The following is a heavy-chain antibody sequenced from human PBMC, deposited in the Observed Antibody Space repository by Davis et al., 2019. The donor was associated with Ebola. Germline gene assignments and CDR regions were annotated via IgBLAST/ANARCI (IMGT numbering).Heavy chain of an antibody. Sequence: GESLKISCAASGFTFSSYGMHWVRQAPGKGLEWVANIRPDGSEEQYVDSLKGRITISRDNAKNSLYLQVNSLRDEDTAVYYCAKFSRAGESDWGQGTLVTVSS. CDR1: GFTFSSYG. V-gene: IGHV3-7*03. D-gene: IGHD6-13*01. CDR3: AKFSRAGESD. J-gene: IGHJ4*02. CDR2: IRPDGSEE.